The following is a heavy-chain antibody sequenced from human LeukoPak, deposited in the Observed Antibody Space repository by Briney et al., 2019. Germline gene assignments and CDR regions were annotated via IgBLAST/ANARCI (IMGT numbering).Heavy chain of an antibody. CDR2: IYTSGST. Sequence: SETLSLTCTVSGGSISSYYWSWIRQPPGKGLEWIGYIYTSGSTNYNSSLKSRVTISVDTSKNQFSLKLSSVTAADTAVYYCARHDSSGYYQSGNWFDPWGQGTLVTVSS. V-gene: IGHV4-4*09. CDR1: GGSISSYY. J-gene: IGHJ5*02. D-gene: IGHD3-22*01. CDR3: ARHDSSGYYQSGNWFDP.